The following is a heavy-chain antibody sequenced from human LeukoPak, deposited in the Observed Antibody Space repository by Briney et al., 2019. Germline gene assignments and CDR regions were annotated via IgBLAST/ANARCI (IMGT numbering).Heavy chain of an antibody. CDR1: GFTFSSYA. CDR3: ARDRGLISAADYFDY. V-gene: IGHV3-30*04. CDR2: ISYDGSIE. Sequence: GGSLRLSCAASGFTFSSYAMHWVRQAPGKGLEWVAVISYDGSIEAYADSVRGRFTVSRDNSKNTLYLQMNSLRVEDTAVYSCARDRGLISAADYFDYWGQGTLVTVSS. J-gene: IGHJ4*02. D-gene: IGHD6-13*01.